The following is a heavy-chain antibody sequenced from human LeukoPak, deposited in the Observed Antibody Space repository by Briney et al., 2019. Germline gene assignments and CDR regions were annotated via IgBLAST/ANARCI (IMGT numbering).Heavy chain of an antibody. Sequence: SETLSLTCTVSGGSISSSFYYWGWIRQPPGKGLEWIGSIYHSGSTYYNPSLKSRVTISVDTSRNQFSLNLSSVTAADTAVYYSARHYGPWGQGTLVAVSS. J-gene: IGHJ5*02. CDR1: GGSISSSFYY. CDR2: IYHSGST. V-gene: IGHV4-39*01. CDR3: ARHYGP. D-gene: IGHD4-17*01.